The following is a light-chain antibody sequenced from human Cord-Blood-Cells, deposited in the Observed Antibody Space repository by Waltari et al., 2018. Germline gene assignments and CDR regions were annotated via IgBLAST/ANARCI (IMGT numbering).Light chain of an antibody. CDR1: SSDVGGYNY. CDR3: SSYAGSNNRV. V-gene: IGLV2-8*01. Sequence: QSALTQPPSASGSPGQSVTISCTGTSSDVGGYNYVSWYQQHPGKAPKLMIYEVSKRPSGVPDRFSGSKSGYTASLTISGLQAEDEADYYCSSYAGSNNRVFGGGTKLTVL. J-gene: IGLJ3*02. CDR2: EVS.